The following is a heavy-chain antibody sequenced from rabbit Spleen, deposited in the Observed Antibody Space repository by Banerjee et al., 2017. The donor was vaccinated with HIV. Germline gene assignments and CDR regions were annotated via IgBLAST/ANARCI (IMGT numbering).Heavy chain of an antibody. CDR3: ARDLPGVIGWNFNL. V-gene: IGHV1S45*01. CDR2: IYTGSGST. J-gene: IGHJ4*01. Sequence: QEQLEESGGDLVKPEGSLTLTCTASGFSFSSSYYMCWVRQAPGKGLEWIGCIYTGSGSTYYASWAKGRFTISKTSSTTVTLQMTSLTAADTATYFCARDLPGVIGWNFNLWGPGTLVTVS. D-gene: IGHD1-1*01. CDR1: GFSFSSSYY.